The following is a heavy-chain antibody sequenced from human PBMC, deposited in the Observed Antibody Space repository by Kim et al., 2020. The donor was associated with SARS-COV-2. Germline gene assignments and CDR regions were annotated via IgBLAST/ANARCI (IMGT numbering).Heavy chain of an antibody. CDR1: GFTFSNAW. D-gene: IGHD2-2*01. Sequence: GGSLRLSCAASGFTFSNAWMSWVRQAPGKGLEWVGRIKSKTDGGTTDYAAPVKGRFTISRDDSKNTLYLQMNSLKTEDTAVYYCTTCSTSSIDRAYGMDVWGQGTTVTVSS. J-gene: IGHJ6*02. V-gene: IGHV3-15*01. CDR2: IKSKTDGGTT. CDR3: TTCSTSSIDRAYGMDV.